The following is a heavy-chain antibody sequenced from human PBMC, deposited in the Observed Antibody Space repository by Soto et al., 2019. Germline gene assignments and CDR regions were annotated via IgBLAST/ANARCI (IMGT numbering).Heavy chain of an antibody. J-gene: IGHJ3*02. Sequence: GGSLRLSCAASGLTFSSYGMHWVRQAPGKGLEWVAVISYDGSNKYYADSVKGRFTISRDNSKNTLYLQMNSLRAEDTAVYYCASVIDTAMVVAAFDIWGQGTMVTVSS. CDR3: ASVIDTAMVVAAFDI. V-gene: IGHV3-30*03. D-gene: IGHD5-18*01. CDR2: ISYDGSNK. CDR1: GLTFSSYG.